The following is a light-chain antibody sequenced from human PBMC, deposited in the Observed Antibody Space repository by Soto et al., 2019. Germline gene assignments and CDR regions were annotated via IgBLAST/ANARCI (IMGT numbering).Light chain of an antibody. J-gene: IGKJ4*01. CDR3: QQRNNWVT. V-gene: IGKV3-11*01. CDR1: QNINSY. Sequence: EIVVTQSPATLSLSPGERATLSCRASQNINSYLAWYQQKPGQAPRLLIYDAFNRATGIPARFSGSGSGTDFVLTISSLEPEDFGVYYCQQRNNWVTFGGGTKVDIK. CDR2: DAF.